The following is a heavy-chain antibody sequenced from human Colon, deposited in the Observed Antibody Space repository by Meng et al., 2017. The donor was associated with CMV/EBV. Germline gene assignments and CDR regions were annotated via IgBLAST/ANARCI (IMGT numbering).Heavy chain of an antibody. J-gene: IGHJ4*02. CDR3: AKNGAWFRLDS. Sequence: GESLKISCAASGFTFSSYGMNWVRQAPGRGLEWVSVIGSSGTIERYADSVRGRFAISRDNSTNTLYLQMNSLRAEDTALYYCAKNGAWFRLDSWGQGTPVTVSS. D-gene: IGHD2-8*01. V-gene: IGHV3-23*05. CDR2: IGSSGTIE. CDR1: GFTFSSYG.